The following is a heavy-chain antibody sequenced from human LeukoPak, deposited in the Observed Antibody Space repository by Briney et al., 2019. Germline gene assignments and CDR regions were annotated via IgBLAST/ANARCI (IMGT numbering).Heavy chain of an antibody. CDR2: INQDGSEI. D-gene: IGHD2/OR15-2a*01. CDR3: GIDQGRMIVLRTTIWFFDL. Sequence: PGGSLRLSCAASGFTFSNYWMSWVRQAPGKGLEWLANINQDGSEIYYVDSVKGRFTISRDNGKNSLYLQINSLKADDTAVYYCGIDQGRMIVLRTTIWFFDLGPGGTLVTVPS. CDR1: GFTFSNYW. V-gene: IGHV3-7*01. J-gene: IGHJ2*01.